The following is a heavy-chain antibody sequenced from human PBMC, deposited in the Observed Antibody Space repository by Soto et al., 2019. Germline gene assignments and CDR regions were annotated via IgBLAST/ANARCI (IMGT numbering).Heavy chain of an antibody. CDR2: IYYSGST. V-gene: IGHV4-30-4*01. CDR3: ARGGNWNAHFDY. J-gene: IGHJ4*02. D-gene: IGHD1-20*01. CDR1: GGSISSGDYY. Sequence: PSETLSLTCTVSGGSISSGDYYWSWIRQPPGKGLEWIGYIYYSGSTYYNPSLKSRVTISVDTSKNQFSLKLSSVTAADTAVYYCARGGNWNAHFDYWGQGTLATV.